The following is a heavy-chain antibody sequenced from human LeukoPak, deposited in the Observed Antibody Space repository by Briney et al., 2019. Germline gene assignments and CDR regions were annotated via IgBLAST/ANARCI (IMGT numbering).Heavy chain of an antibody. J-gene: IGHJ4*02. CDR1: GFTFRSYW. V-gene: IGHV3-74*01. D-gene: IGHD2/OR15-2a*01. CDR3: ARGGDNSHYANPAY. Sequence: YPGGSLRLSCAASGFTFRSYWVHWVRQAPGKGLVWVSRINSDGSNTNYADSVKGRFTISRDNAKNTLYLEMNSLRVEDTAVYYCARGGDNSHYANPAYWGQGTLVTVSS. CDR2: INSDGSNT.